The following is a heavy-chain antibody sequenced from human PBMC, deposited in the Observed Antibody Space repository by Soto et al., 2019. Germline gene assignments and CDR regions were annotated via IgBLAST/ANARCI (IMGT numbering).Heavy chain of an antibody. CDR1: GGSISSGGYS. D-gene: IGHD7-27*01. Sequence: TSETLSLTCAVSGGSISSGGYSWSWIRQPPGKGLEWIGYIYHSGSTYYNPSHKSRVTISVDRSKNQFSLKLSSVTAADTAVYYCARVPGPWGQGTLVTVSS. J-gene: IGHJ5*02. V-gene: IGHV4-30-2*01. CDR3: ARVPGP. CDR2: IYHSGST.